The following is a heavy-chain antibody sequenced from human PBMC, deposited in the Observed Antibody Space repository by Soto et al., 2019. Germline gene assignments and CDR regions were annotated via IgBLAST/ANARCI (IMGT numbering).Heavy chain of an antibody. V-gene: IGHV3-74*01. CDR2: INSDGSST. J-gene: IGHJ4*02. Sequence: PGGSLRLSSAASGFTFSIYWMQWVRQAPGKGLVWVSRINSDGSSTSYADSVKGRFTISRDNAKNTLYLQMNSLRAEDTAVYYCARVQGYYFDYWGQGTLVTVSS. CDR3: ARVQGYYFDY. CDR1: GFTFSIYW.